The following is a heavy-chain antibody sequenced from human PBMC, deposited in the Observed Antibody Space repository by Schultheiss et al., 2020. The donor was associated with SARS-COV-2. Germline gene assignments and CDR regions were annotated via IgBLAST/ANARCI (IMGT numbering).Heavy chain of an antibody. J-gene: IGHJ4*02. V-gene: IGHV3-48*03. CDR2: ISSSGSTI. CDR3: ARDQIESGLEDGDYGMVIDY. D-gene: IGHD4-17*01. CDR1: GFTFSSYE. Sequence: GESLKISCAASGFTFSSYEMNWVRQAPGKGLEWVSYISSSGSTIYYADSVKGRFTISRDNAKNSLYLQMNSLRAEDTAVYYCARDQIESGLEDGDYGMVIDYWGQGTLVTVSS.